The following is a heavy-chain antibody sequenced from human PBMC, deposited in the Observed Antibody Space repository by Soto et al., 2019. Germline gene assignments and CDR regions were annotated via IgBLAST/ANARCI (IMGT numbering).Heavy chain of an antibody. CDR2: ISSSSSYI. CDR3: ARASYGDYYPTH. V-gene: IGHV3-21*01. D-gene: IGHD4-17*01. J-gene: IGHJ4*02. CDR1: GFTFSSYS. Sequence: EVQLVESGGGLVQPGGSLRLSCAASGFTFSSYSMNWVRQAPGKGLEWVSSISSSSSYIYYADSVKGRFTISRDNAKNSLYLQMNSLRAEDTAVYYCARASYGDYYPTHWGQGTLVTVSS.